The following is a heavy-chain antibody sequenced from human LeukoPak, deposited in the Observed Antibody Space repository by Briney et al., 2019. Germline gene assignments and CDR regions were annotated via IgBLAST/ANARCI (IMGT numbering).Heavy chain of an antibody. V-gene: IGHV3-66*01. CDR2: IYSGGST. Sequence: GGSLRLSCAASGFTVSSNYMSWVRQAPGKGLEWVSVIYSGGSTYYADSVKGRFTISRDNSKNTLYLQMNSLRPEDTAVYYCAKDQYFVTGYYYYMDVWGKGTTVTISS. D-gene: IGHD2-21*02. J-gene: IGHJ6*03. CDR3: AKDQYFVTGYYYYMDV. CDR1: GFTVSSNY.